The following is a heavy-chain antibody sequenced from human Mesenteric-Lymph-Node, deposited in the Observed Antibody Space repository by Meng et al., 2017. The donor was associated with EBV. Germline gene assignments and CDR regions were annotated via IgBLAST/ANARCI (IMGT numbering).Heavy chain of an antibody. D-gene: IGHD3-22*01. J-gene: IGHJ4*02. V-gene: IGHV4-61*01. CDR1: GGSVSTDNQY. Sequence: QVPLQESGPGLVKPSETLSLTCTVSGGSVSTDNQYWSWIRQPPGKGLEWIGYIYYSGSTNYNPSLKSRVTISVDTSKNQFSLKLSSVTAADTAVYYCARDYYDSSGYYFYHDYWGQGTLVTVSS. CDR2: IYYSGST. CDR3: ARDYYDSSGYYFYHDY.